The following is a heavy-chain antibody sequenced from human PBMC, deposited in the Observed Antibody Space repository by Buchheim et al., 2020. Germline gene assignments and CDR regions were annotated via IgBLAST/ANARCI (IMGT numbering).Heavy chain of an antibody. J-gene: IGHJ4*02. CDR3: ARSNIAAAGYCFDY. CDR1: GGSFSGYY. V-gene: IGHV4-34*01. D-gene: IGHD6-13*01. Sequence: VQLQQWGAGLLKPSETLSLTCAVYGGSFSGYYWSWIRQPPGKGLEWIGEINHSGSTNYNPSLKSRVTISVDTSKNQFSLKLSSVTAADTAVYYCARSNIAAAGYCFDYWGQGTL. CDR2: INHSGST.